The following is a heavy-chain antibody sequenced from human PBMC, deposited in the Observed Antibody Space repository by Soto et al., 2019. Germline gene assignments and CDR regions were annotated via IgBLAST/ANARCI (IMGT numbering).Heavy chain of an antibody. CDR1: GGSFSGYY. D-gene: IGHD3-10*01. CDR3: ARGYGRNFDY. Sequence: QVQLQQWGAGLLKPSETLSLTCAVYGGSFSGYYWSWIRQPPGKGLEWIGEVNHSGSTNYNPSLKRRFTISVDTSKNQFSLKLSSVTAADTAVYYGARGYGRNFDYWGQGTLVTVSS. J-gene: IGHJ4*02. CDR2: VNHSGST. V-gene: IGHV4-34*01.